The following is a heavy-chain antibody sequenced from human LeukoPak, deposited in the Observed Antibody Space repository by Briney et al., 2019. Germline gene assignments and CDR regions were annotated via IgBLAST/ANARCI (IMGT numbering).Heavy chain of an antibody. CDR3: AKEDKDYDFWSGYPTIDY. D-gene: IGHD3-3*01. Sequence: GGSLRLSCAASGFTFSSYAMSWVRQAPGKGLEWVSAISGRGGSTYYADSVKGRFTISRDNSKNTLYLQMNSLRAEDTAVYYCAKEDKDYDFWSGYPTIDYWGQGTLVTVSS. CDR1: GFTFSSYA. V-gene: IGHV3-23*01. J-gene: IGHJ4*02. CDR2: ISGRGGST.